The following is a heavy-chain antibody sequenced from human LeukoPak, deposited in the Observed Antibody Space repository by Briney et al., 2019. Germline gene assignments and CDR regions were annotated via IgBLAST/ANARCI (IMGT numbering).Heavy chain of an antibody. V-gene: IGHV3-30*02. CDR2: IWYDGSNK. J-gene: IGHJ4*02. CDR1: GFTYSTYG. D-gene: IGHD6-6*01. CDR3: AKEISSWYFGY. Sequence: GGSLRLSCAASGFTYSTYGMHWVRQAPGKGLEWVALIWYDGSNKYYADSVKGRFTISRDNSKNTLYLQMNSLRAEDTAVYYCAKEISSWYFGYWGQGTLVTVSS.